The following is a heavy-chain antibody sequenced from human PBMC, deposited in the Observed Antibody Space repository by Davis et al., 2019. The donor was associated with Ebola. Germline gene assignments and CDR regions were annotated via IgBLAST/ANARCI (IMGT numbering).Heavy chain of an antibody. D-gene: IGHD4-17*01. Sequence: GSLRLSCAASGFTFSSYWMSWVRQPPGKGLEWIGEIYHSGSTNYNPSLKSRVTISVDKSKNQFSLKLSSVTAADTAVYYCARDSDYGDIDYWGQGTLVTVSS. V-gene: IGHV4-4*02. CDR2: IYHSGST. CDR1: GFTFSSYW. J-gene: IGHJ4*02. CDR3: ARDSDYGDIDY.